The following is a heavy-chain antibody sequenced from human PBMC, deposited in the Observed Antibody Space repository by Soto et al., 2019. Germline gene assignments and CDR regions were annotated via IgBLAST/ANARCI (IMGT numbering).Heavy chain of an antibody. Sequence: GGSLRLSCAASGFTFSSYWMSWVRQAPGKGLEWVANIKEDGSEKNYVDSVKGQFTISRDNAKNSLYLQMNSLRAEDTAVYYCARDYPPYYYDSSGGGDYWGQGTLVTVSS. D-gene: IGHD3-22*01. V-gene: IGHV3-7*01. CDR3: ARDYPPYYYDSSGGGDY. CDR2: IKEDGSEK. J-gene: IGHJ4*02. CDR1: GFTFSSYW.